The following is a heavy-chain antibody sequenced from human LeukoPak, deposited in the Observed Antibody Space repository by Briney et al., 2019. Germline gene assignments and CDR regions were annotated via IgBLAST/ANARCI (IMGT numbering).Heavy chain of an antibody. CDR2: VSAYNGNT. J-gene: IGHJ4*02. V-gene: IGHV1-18*01. CDR1: AYTFTSYG. D-gene: IGHD2-2*01. Sequence: GSLKGSCKASAYTFTSYGISCVRQAPGQGLQWMVWVSAYNGNTNYAQKIQGRVTMTTDTSTSTAYMELRSLRSDDTAVYYCARDAIGYCSSTSCYGDYWGQGTLVTVSS. CDR3: ARDAIGYCSSTSCYGDY.